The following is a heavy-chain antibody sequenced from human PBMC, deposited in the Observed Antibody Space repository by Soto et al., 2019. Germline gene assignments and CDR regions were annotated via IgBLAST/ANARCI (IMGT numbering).Heavy chain of an antibody. D-gene: IGHD3-22*01. Sequence: SETLSLTCTVSGYSISSGYYWGWIRQPPGKGLEWIGSIYHSGSTYYNPSLKSRVTISVDTSKNQFSLKLSSVTAADTAVYYCARHSNYDIHRYYFDYWGQGTLVTVSS. CDR3: ARHSNYDIHRYYFDY. V-gene: IGHV4-38-2*02. CDR2: IYHSGST. CDR1: GYSISSGYY. J-gene: IGHJ4*02.